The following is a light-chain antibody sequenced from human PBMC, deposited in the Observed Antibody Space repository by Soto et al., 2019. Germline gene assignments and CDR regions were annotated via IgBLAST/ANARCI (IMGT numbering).Light chain of an antibody. CDR1: QSVSRL. Sequence: IVLAQSPATLSVSPGERVTFSCRASQSVSRLLAWYQQKPRQAPTLLIYDTSTRATGIPARFSGSGSGTDFTLTISSLQSEDLAIYYCQQYHIRPYTFGQGTKVDIK. V-gene: IGKV3-15*01. CDR2: DTS. J-gene: IGKJ2*01. CDR3: QQYHIRPYT.